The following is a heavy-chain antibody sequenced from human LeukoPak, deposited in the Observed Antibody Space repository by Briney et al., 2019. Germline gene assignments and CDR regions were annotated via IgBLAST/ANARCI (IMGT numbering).Heavy chain of an antibody. J-gene: IGHJ5*02. CDR3: ARDLLAPRELKFDP. CDR2: IYYSGST. V-gene: IGHV4-31*03. D-gene: IGHD3-10*01. Sequence: SETLSLTCTVSGGSISSGGYYWSWIRQHPGKGLEWIGYIYYSGSTYYNPSLKSRVTISVDTSKNQFSLKLSSVTAADTAVYYCARDLLAPRELKFDPWGQGTLVTVSS. CDR1: GGSISSGGYY.